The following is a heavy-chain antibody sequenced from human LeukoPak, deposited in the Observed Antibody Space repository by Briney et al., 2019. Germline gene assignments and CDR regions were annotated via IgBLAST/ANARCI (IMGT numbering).Heavy chain of an antibody. J-gene: IGHJ4*02. D-gene: IGHD5-18*01. CDR2: IYPRDSDT. Sequence: GESLKTSCKGSGYGFNSYWIGWVRQMPGKGLEWMGIIYPRDSDTRYSPSFQGQVTISADRSIGTAYLQWSSLKASDTAMYYCARGSDRGYNYGFDYWGQGTLVTVSS. CDR1: GYGFNSYW. V-gene: IGHV5-51*01. CDR3: ARGSDRGYNYGFDY.